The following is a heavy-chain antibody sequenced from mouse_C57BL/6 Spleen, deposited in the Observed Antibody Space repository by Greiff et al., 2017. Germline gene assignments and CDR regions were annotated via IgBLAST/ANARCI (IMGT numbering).Heavy chain of an antibody. V-gene: IGHV1-15*01. CDR3: TRDNTVVEYYFDY. Sequence: QVQLQQSGAELVRPGASVTLSCKASGYTFTDYEMHWVKQTPVHGLEWIGAIDPETGGTAYNQKFKGKAILTADKSSSTAYMELRSLTSEDSAIYYCTRDNTVVEYYFDYWGQGTTLTVAS. D-gene: IGHD1-1*01. CDR2: IDPETGGT. J-gene: IGHJ2*01. CDR1: GYTFTDYE.